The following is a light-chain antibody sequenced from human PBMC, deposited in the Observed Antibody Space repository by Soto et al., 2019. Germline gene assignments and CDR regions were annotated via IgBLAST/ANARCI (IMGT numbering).Light chain of an antibody. V-gene: IGLV1-44*01. CDR3: AAWDDSLNAVV. Sequence: QPVLTQPPSASGTPGQRVTISCSGSSSNIGSNTVNWYQQLPGTAPKLLLYSTDQRPSGVPDRFSGSKSGTSASLAISGLQSEDEADYYCAAWDDSLNAVVFGGGTKLTVL. CDR2: STD. J-gene: IGLJ2*01. CDR1: SSNIGSNT.